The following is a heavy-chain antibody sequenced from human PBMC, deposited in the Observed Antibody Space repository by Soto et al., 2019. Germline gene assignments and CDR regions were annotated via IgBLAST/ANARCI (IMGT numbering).Heavy chain of an antibody. Sequence: EVQLVESGGGLVQPGGPLRLSCAASGFTFSLYSMSWVRQAPGQGLEWVSYISRSSTGIHYADSVKGRFTISRDDATNSMQLQMNSLGEGDTAVYYCARAVTWGLDVWGQGTTV. D-gene: IGHD3-10*01. CDR3: ARAVTWGLDV. V-gene: IGHV3-48*02. CDR2: ISRSSTGI. CDR1: GFTFSLYS. J-gene: IGHJ6*02.